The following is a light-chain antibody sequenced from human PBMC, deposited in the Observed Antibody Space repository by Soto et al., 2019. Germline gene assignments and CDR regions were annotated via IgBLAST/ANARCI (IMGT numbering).Light chain of an antibody. CDR3: QHYNSYSEA. J-gene: IGKJ1*01. V-gene: IGKV1-5*03. Sequence: DIPLTQSRSTLSGSLSDGVGIXWRASQTISSWLAWYQQKPGKAPKLLIYKASTLKSGVPSRFSGSGSGTEFTLTISSLQPDDFATYYCQHYNSYSEAFGQGTKVDIK. CDR2: KAS. CDR1: QTISSW.